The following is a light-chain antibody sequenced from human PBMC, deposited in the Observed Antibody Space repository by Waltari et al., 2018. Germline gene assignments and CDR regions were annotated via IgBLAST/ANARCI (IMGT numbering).Light chain of an antibody. J-gene: IGKJ2*01. CDR1: QSVSSN. CDR3: QQYNNWPRT. CDR2: GAS. V-gene: IGKV3-15*01. Sequence: EIVMTHSPATLSVAPGERATLSCRSSQSVSSNLAWYQQKPGQAPRLLIYGASTRATGIPARCSGSGSGTEFTLTISSLQSEDFAVYYCQQYNNWPRTFGQGTKLEIK.